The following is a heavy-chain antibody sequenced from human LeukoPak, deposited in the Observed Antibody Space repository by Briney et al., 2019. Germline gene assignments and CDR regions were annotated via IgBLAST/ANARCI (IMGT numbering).Heavy chain of an antibody. D-gene: IGHD6-13*01. CDR2: INANSGGT. CDR1: GYTFTGYY. J-gene: IGHJ4*02. CDR3: ASRKQQLVRSGHSFDY. V-gene: IGHV1-2*02. Sequence: GASVKVSCKASGYTFTGYYMHWVRQAPGQGLEWMGWINANSGGTNYAQKFQGRVTMTRDTSISTAYMELSRLRSDDTAVYYCASRKQQLVRSGHSFDYWGQGTLVTVSS.